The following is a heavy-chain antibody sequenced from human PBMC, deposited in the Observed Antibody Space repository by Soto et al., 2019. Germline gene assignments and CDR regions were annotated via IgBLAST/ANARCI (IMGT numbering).Heavy chain of an antibody. J-gene: IGHJ6*02. CDR1: GGSISSSSYY. CDR3: ARPHRHYYGMDV. CDR2: IYYSGST. Sequence: SETLSLTCTVSGGSISSSSYYWGWIRQPPGKGLEWIGSIYYSGSTYYNPSLKSRVTISVDTSKNQFSLKLSSVTAADTAVYYCARPHRHYYGMDVWGQGTTVTVSS. V-gene: IGHV4-39*01.